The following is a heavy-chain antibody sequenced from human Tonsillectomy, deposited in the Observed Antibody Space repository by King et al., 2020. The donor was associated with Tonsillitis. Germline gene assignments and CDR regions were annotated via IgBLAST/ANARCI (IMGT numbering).Heavy chain of an antibody. J-gene: IGHJ4*02. CDR1: GFTFRSYW. CDR3: ATFWSGYFDY. D-gene: IGHD3-3*01. CDR2: IRQDGSEK. V-gene: IGHV3-7*01. Sequence: VQLVESGGGLVQTGGSLRLSCGASGFTFRSYWMSWVRQAPGKGLEWVANIRQDGSEKFYVDSVKGRFTMSRDNAKNSMYLQMGSLRAEDTAVYYCATFWSGYFDYGGRGTLVTVSS.